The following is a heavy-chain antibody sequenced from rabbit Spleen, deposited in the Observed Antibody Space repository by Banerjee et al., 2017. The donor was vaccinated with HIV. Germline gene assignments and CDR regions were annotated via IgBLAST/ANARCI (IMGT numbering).Heavy chain of an antibody. V-gene: IGHV1S45*01. CDR2: INAVTGKA. J-gene: IGHJ5*01. D-gene: IGHD8-1*01. CDR3: ARDLYGGSSYAEWLEL. CDR1: GFTLSSYYM. Sequence: QAQLEESAGGLVQPGGSLKLSCKASGFTLSSYYMNWVRQAPGKGLEWIACINAVTGKAVYASWAKRRFTFSKTSPTTVTLQMTNLSGADTATYFCARDLYGGSSYAEWLELWGQGTLVTGS.